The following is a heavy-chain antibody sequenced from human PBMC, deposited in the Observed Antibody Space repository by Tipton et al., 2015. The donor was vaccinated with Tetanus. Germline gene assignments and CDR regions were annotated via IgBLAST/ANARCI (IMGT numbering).Heavy chain of an antibody. CDR3: ARIRAGSGSYSVYNWFHP. Sequence: TLSLTCAVYGGSFSGYYWSWIRQPAGKGLEWIGRIYTSGSTNYNTSLKSRVTMSVDTSKNQFSLKLSSVTAADTAVYYCARIRAGSGSYSVYNWFHPWGQGTLVPVSS. V-gene: IGHV4-59*10. D-gene: IGHD3-10*01. CDR2: IYTSGST. J-gene: IGHJ5*02. CDR1: GGSFSGYY.